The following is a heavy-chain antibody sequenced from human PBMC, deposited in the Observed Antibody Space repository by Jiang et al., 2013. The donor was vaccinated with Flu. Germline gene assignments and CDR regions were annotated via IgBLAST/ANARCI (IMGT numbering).Heavy chain of an antibody. CDR3: AREAVWFGDSDELRLDY. V-gene: IGHV1-2*02. Sequence: GAEVKKPGASVKVSCKASGYTFTGYYMHWVRQAPGQGLEWMGWINPNSGGTNYAQKFQGRVTMTRDTSISTAYMELSRLRSDDTAVYYCAREAVWFGDSDELRLDYWGQGTLVTVSS. CDR2: INPNSGGT. CDR1: GYTFTGYY. D-gene: IGHD3-10*01. J-gene: IGHJ4*02.